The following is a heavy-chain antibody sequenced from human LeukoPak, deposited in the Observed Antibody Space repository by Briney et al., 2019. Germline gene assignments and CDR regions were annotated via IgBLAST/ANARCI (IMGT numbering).Heavy chain of an antibody. CDR2: IIPIFGTA. V-gene: IGHV1-69*05. D-gene: IGHD6-13*01. CDR1: GGTFSSYA. CDR3: ATVVGDPAAGTFGWFDP. J-gene: IGHJ5*02. Sequence: ASVKVSCKASGGTFSSYAIGWVRQAPGQGLEWMGGIIPIFGTANYAQKFQGRVTITTDESTSTAYMELSSLRSEDTAVYYCATVVGDPAAGTFGWFDPWGQGTLVTVSS.